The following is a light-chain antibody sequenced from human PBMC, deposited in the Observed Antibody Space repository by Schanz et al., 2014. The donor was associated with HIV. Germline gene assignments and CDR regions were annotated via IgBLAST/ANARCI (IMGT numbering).Light chain of an antibody. V-gene: IGLV2-14*02. Sequence: QSALTQPASVSGSPGQSITISCTGTSSDVGIYNLVSWYQQHPGKAPKLMIYEDSKRPSGVSNRFSGSKSGNTASLTISGLQAEDEAEYYCSTYTTSKTWVFGGGTKLTVL. CDR1: SSDVGIYNL. J-gene: IGLJ3*02. CDR2: EDS. CDR3: STYTTSKTWV.